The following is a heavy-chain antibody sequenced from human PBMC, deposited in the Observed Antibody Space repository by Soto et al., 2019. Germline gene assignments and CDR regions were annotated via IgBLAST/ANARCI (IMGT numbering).Heavy chain of an antibody. CDR2: ISYDGSNK. J-gene: IGHJ3*02. CDR1: GFTFSSYA. Sequence: GGSLRLSCAASGFTFSSYAMHWVRQAPGKGLEWVAVISYDGSNKYYADSVKGRFTISRDNSKNTLYLQMNSLRAEDTAVYYWARETGSIRGAFDIWGQGTMVTVSS. D-gene: IGHD1-26*01. CDR3: ARETGSIRGAFDI. V-gene: IGHV3-30-3*01.